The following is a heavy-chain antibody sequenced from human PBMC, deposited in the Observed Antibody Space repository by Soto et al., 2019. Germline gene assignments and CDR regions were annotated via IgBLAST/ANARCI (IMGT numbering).Heavy chain of an antibody. D-gene: IGHD6-19*01. CDR2: ISPHNGNT. CDR1: GYAFASYG. J-gene: IGHJ4*02. Sequence: ASVKVSCKASGYAFASYGINWVRQAPGQGLEWMGWISPHNGNTNYEQNLQGRVTMTTDTSTSTAFMDLRSLRSDDTAVYYCATSLGYTSGWEFDYWGQGTLVTVSS. CDR3: ATSLGYTSGWEFDY. V-gene: IGHV1-18*01.